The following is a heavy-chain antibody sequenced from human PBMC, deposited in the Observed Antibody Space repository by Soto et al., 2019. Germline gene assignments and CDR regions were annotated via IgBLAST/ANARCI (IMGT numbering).Heavy chain of an antibody. CDR2: ISAYNGNT. CDR1: GFTFTSSA. Sequence: ASVKVSCKAAGFTFTSSAVQLVRQARGQRLEWMGWISAYNGNTNYAQKLQGRVTMTTDTSTSTAYMELRSLRSDDTAVYYCARLYYDFWSGYLSGWDYWGQGTLVTVSS. D-gene: IGHD3-3*01. CDR3: ARLYYDFWSGYLSGWDY. J-gene: IGHJ4*02. V-gene: IGHV1-18*01.